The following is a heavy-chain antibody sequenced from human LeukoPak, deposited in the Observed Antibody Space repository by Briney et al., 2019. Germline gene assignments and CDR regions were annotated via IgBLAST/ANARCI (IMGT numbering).Heavy chain of an antibody. J-gene: IGHJ4*02. CDR1: GYTFTGYY. CDR2: INPKSGGT. CDR3: AREVGGITMVRGVILPV. Sequence: ASVKVSCKASGYTFTGYYMHWVRQAPGQGLEWMGWINPKSGGTKYAQKFQGRVTMTRDTSISTAYMELSRLRSDDTAVYYCAREVGGITMVRGVILPVWGQGTLVTVSA. D-gene: IGHD3-10*01. V-gene: IGHV1-2*02.